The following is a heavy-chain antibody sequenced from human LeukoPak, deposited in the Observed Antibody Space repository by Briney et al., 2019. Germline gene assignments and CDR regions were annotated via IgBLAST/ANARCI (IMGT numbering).Heavy chain of an antibody. CDR3: ARHEYSGSYYGLSWFDP. Sequence: SETLSLTCTVSGGSISSSGYYWGWIRQPPRTGLEWIASIYYSGSTYYNPSLKTRVTISVDTSKNQLSLKLSSLTAADTAVYYCARHEYSGSYYGLSWFDPWGQGTLVTVSS. CDR2: IYYSGST. D-gene: IGHD1-26*01. J-gene: IGHJ5*02. CDR1: GGSISSSGYY. V-gene: IGHV4-39*01.